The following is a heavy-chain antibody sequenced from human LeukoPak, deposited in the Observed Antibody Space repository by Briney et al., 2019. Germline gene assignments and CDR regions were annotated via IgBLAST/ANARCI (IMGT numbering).Heavy chain of an antibody. CDR3: ARDKYGGNSNAFDI. CDR2: IGTDGSRT. J-gene: IGHJ3*02. V-gene: IGHV3-74*01. D-gene: IGHD4-23*01. CDR1: GFTFSSYW. Sequence: GGSLRLSCAASGFTFSSYWMHWVRQVPGKGLVWVSRIGTDGSRTTYADYVQGRFTISRDNAKTTLYLQMNSLRAEDTAVYYCARDKYGGNSNAFDIWGQGTLVTVSS.